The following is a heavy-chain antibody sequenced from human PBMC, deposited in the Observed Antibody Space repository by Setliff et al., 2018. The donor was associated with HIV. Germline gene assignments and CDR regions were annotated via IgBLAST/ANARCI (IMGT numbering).Heavy chain of an antibody. Sequence: PGGSLRLSCTASGFTFGHYAMTWVRQAPGKGLEWVANIKQDGSEKYCVDSVKGRFTISRDNAKNSLYLQMNSLGAEDTAVYYCARGRRVSSNYYYYYYMDVWGKGTTVTVSS. CDR2: IKQDGSEK. CDR3: ARGRRVSSNYYYYYYMDV. D-gene: IGHD2-2*01. CDR1: GFTFGHYA. J-gene: IGHJ6*03. V-gene: IGHV3-7*03.